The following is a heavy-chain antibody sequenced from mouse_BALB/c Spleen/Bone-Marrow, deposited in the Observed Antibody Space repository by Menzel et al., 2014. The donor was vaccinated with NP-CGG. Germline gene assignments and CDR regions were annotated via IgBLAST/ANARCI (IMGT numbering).Heavy chain of an antibody. J-gene: IGHJ2*01. CDR2: ISYSGST. Sequence: EVQRVESGPGLVKPSQSLSLTCTVTGYSITSDYACNWIRQFPGNELEWMGYISYSGSTSYNPSLKSRISITRDTSKNQFFLQLNSVTTEDTATYYCARDYFDYWGQGATLTVSS. CDR1: GYSITSDYA. V-gene: IGHV3-2*02. CDR3: ARDYFDY.